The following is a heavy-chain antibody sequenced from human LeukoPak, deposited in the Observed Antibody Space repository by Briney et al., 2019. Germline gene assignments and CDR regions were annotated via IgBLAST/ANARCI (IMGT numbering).Heavy chain of an antibody. CDR3: ARDVSFDY. Sequence: SETLSLTCTVSGGSISSHYWSWIRQPPGKGLEWIGYIYYSGSTNYNPSLKSRVTISVDTSKNQFSLKLSSVTAADTAVYYCARDVSFDYWGRGTLVTVSS. J-gene: IGHJ2*01. CDR2: IYYSGST. D-gene: IGHD3-9*01. CDR1: GGSISSHY. V-gene: IGHV4-59*11.